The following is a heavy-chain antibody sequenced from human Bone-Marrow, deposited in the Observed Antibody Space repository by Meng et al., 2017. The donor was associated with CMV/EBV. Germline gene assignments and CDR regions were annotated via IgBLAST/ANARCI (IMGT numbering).Heavy chain of an antibody. CDR2: ISGNTGFI. D-gene: IGHD3-10*01. CDR1: AFSFDDFA. J-gene: IGHJ4*02. CDR3: ARDWFDPNSSPRAY. Sequence: SLKISCAASAFSFDDFAMHWVRQTPGEGLEWVSGISGNTGFIGYADSVKGRFTISRDNAKNSLYLQMNSLRVEDTAIYYCARDWFDPNSSPRAYWGQGTRVTVSS. V-gene: IGHV3-9*01.